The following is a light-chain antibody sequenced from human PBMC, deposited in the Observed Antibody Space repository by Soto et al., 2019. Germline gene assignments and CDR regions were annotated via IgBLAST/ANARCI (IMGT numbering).Light chain of an antibody. CDR2: KAS. Sequence: DIEMTQSPSTLSASVGDRVTITCRASQSISSGLAWYQQKPGKAPKLLIYKASTLESGVPSRFRRSGSGTEFTLTISSLQPDDFATYYCQQDYTFLYTFGQGTKLEIK. V-gene: IGKV1-5*03. J-gene: IGKJ2*01. CDR1: QSISSG. CDR3: QQDYTFLYT.